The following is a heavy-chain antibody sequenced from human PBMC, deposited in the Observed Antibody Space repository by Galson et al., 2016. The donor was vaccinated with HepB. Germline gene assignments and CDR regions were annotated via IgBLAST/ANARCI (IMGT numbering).Heavy chain of an antibody. J-gene: IGHJ4*02. CDR1: GFTFSSYA. D-gene: IGHD2/OR15-2a*01. Sequence: SLRLSCAASGFTFSSYAVSWVRQGPGMGLEWVSGIVGGGGTTYYADSAKGRFTISRDNSKNTLHLQMNSLRAEDTAVYYCAKDFFILWSQGSFDSWGQGTLVTVSS. CDR2: IVGGGGTT. CDR3: AKDFFILWSQGSFDS. V-gene: IGHV3-23*01.